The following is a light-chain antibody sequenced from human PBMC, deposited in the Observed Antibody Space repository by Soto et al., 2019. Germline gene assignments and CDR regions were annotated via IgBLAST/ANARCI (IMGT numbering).Light chain of an antibody. CDR1: QSVRSTS. V-gene: IGKV3-20*01. Sequence: EIVFTQYPATLSLSPGERSTLSCMAIQSVRSTSLAWYQQKPGQAPRLLIYGASSRATGIPDRFSGGGSGTDFTLTISRLEPEDFAVYYCQHSGSSPPITVGQGTRLEIK. CDR3: QHSGSSPPIT. CDR2: GAS. J-gene: IGKJ5*01.